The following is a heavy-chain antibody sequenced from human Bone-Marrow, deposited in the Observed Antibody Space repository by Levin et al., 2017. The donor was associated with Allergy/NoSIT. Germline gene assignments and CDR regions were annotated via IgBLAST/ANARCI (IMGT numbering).Heavy chain of an antibody. CDR1: GFTFDDHS. CDR2: ISWDGRAT. J-gene: IGHJ4*02. Sequence: GGSLRLSCAASGFTFDDHSMHWVRQGPGKGLEWVALISWDGRATHYADSVKGRSTISRDNNKDSVYLEMNSLRTEDTALYYCAKAKAFGYSYGSDKGIDYWGQGTLVTVSS. CDR3: AKAKAFGYSYGSDKGIDY. V-gene: IGHV3-43*01. D-gene: IGHD5-18*01.